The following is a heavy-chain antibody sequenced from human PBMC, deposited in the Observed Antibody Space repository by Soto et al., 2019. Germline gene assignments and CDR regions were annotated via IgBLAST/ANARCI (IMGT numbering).Heavy chain of an antibody. V-gene: IGHV4-31*03. CDR2: IFHSGNT. J-gene: IGHJ4*02. CDR1: GAFLTNGGYY. Sequence: SETLSLTCTVSGAFLTNGGYYWSWIRQPPGKGLEWIGHIFHSGNTYYNKSLKSRVTLSIDTSKDQFSLKLNSVTAADTAVYYCARTENDYGGYFDTWGQGTLVTVSS. D-gene: IGHD4-17*01. CDR3: ARTENDYGGYFDT.